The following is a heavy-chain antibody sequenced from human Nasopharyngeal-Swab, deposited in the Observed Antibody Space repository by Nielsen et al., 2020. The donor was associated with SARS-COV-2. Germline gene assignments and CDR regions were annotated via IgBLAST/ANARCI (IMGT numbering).Heavy chain of an antibody. Sequence: GESLKISCAASGFTFSSYWMHWVRQAPGKGLVWVSRINSDGSSTSYADSVKGRFTISRDNAKNTLYLQMNSLRAEDTAVYYYANGLGDFDFDYWGQGTLVTVSS. CDR2: INSDGSST. J-gene: IGHJ4*02. V-gene: IGHV3-74*01. D-gene: IGHD3-3*01. CDR1: GFTFSSYW. CDR3: ANGLGDFDFDY.